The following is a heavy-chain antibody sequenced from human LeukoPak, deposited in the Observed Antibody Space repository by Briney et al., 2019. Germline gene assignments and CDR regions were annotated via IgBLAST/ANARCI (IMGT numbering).Heavy chain of an antibody. V-gene: IGHV3-23*01. Sequence: PGGSLRLSCAASGFTFSSYAMSWVRQAPGKGLEWVSAISGSGGGTYYADSVKGRFTISRDNSKNTLYLQMNSLRAEDTAVYYCAKASQRQQLVLGAFDIWGQGTMVTVSS. CDR3: AKASQRQQLVLGAFDI. D-gene: IGHD6-13*01. CDR2: ISGSGGGT. J-gene: IGHJ3*02. CDR1: GFTFSSYA.